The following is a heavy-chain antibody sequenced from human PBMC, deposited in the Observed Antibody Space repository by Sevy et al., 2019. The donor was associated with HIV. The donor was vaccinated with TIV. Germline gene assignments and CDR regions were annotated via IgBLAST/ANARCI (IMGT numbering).Heavy chain of an antibody. CDR3: VVYYYDSSGYYNAFDI. V-gene: IGHV3-21*01. J-gene: IGHJ3*02. CDR2: ISSSSSYI. Sequence: GGSLRLSCAASGFTFSSYSMNWVRQAPGKGLEWVSSISSSSSYIYYADSVKGRFTISRDNAKNSLFLQMTSLRAEDTAVYYCVVYYYDSSGYYNAFDIWGQGTMVTVSS. D-gene: IGHD3-22*01. CDR1: GFTFSSYS.